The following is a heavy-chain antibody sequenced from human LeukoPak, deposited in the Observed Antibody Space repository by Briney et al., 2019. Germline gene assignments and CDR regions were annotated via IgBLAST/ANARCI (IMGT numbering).Heavy chain of an antibody. J-gene: IGHJ6*02. CDR3: ARSRSTTTYYGMDV. CDR2: THHGGST. V-gene: IGHV4-34*01. Sequence: SETLSLTCAVYDGSFSGYYWSWIRQPPGKGLEWIGETHHGGSTNYNPSLKSRVTISVDKSKNQFSLKMNSVTAADTAVYYCARSRSTTTYYGMDVWGQGTTVTVSS. CDR1: DGSFSGYY. D-gene: IGHD2-2*01.